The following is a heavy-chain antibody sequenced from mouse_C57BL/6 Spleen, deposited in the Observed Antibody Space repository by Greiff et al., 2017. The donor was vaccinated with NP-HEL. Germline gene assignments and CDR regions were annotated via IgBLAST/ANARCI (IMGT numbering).Heavy chain of an antibody. V-gene: IGHV1-80*01. CDR1: GYAFSSYW. J-gene: IGHJ4*01. D-gene: IGHD1-1*02. Sequence: VQRVESGAELVKPGASVKISCKASGYAFSSYWMNWVKQRPGKGLEWIGQIYPGDGDTNYNGKFKGKATLTADKSSSTAYMQLSSLTSEDSAVYFCASRYGPYAMDYWGQGTSVTVSS. CDR3: ASRYGPYAMDY. CDR2: IYPGDGDT.